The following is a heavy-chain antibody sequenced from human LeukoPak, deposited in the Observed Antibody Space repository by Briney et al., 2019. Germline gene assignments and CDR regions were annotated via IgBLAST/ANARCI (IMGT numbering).Heavy chain of an antibody. V-gene: IGHV1-18*01. J-gene: IGHJ5*02. CDR1: GYTLTGYG. Sequence: GASVKVSCKASGYTLTGYGISWVRQAPGQGLEWMGWISAYNDYTNYAQKFRGRVTMTTDTSTSTAYMELRSLRSDDTAVYYCARDRGYCSGGSCYRNWFDPWGQGTLVTVSS. CDR2: ISAYNDYT. CDR3: ARDRGYCSGGSCYRNWFDP. D-gene: IGHD2-15*01.